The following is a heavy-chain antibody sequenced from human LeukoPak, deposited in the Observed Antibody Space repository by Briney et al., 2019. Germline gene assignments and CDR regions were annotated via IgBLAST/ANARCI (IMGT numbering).Heavy chain of an antibody. V-gene: IGHV3-9*01. Sequence: GGSLRLSCAASGFTFDDYALHWVRQAPGKGLEWVSGISWNSGSIGYADSVKGRFTISRDNAKNSLYLQMNSLRAEDTALYYCAKDKTTVTTQIDYWGQGTLVTVSS. CDR1: GFTFDDYA. J-gene: IGHJ4*02. CDR2: ISWNSGSI. CDR3: AKDKTTVTTQIDY. D-gene: IGHD4-17*01.